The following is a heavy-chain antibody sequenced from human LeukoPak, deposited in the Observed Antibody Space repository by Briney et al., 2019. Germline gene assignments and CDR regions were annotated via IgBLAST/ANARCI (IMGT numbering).Heavy chain of an antibody. D-gene: IGHD1-26*01. J-gene: IGHJ4*02. Sequence: GGSLRLSCAASGFTFSSYGMHWVRQAPGKGLEWVAVISDNGNNKYYVDSVKGRFTISRDNPKNTLYLQMDSLRAEDTAVYYCARDPLGVGATFDYWGQGTLVTVSS. V-gene: IGHV3-30*03. CDR3: ARDPLGVGATFDY. CDR2: ISDNGNNK. CDR1: GFTFSSYG.